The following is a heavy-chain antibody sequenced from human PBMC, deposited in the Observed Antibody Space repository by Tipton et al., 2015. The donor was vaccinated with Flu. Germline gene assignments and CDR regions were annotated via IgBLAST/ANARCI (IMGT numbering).Heavy chain of an antibody. J-gene: IGHJ6*02. D-gene: IGHD3-10*01. CDR1: GFTFSSYG. V-gene: IGHV3-30*18. CDR2: ISYDGSSK. CDR3: AKSMVRGMYYHYGLDV. Sequence: SGFTFSSYGMHWVRQAPGKGLEWVADISYDGSSKRYAESVKGRFTISRDNSKNTVYLEMNSLRDEDTAVYYRAKSMVRGMYYHYGLDVWGQGTTVTVSS.